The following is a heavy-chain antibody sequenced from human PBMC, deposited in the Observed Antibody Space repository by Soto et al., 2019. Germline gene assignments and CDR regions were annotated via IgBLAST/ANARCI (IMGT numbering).Heavy chain of an antibody. CDR2: INPNSGGT. Sequence: ASVKVSCKASGYTFTGYYMHWVRQAPGQGLEWMGWINPNSGGTNYAQKFQGRVTMTRDTSISPAYMELSRLRSDDTAVYYCTRRPYYYDSSGYYYSYYGMDVWGQGTTVTVSS. CDR1: GYTFTGYY. D-gene: IGHD3-22*01. CDR3: TRRPYYYDSSGYYYSYYGMDV. V-gene: IGHV1-2*02. J-gene: IGHJ6*02.